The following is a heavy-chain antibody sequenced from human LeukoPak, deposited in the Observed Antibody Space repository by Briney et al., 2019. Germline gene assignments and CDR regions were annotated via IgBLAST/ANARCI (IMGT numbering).Heavy chain of an antibody. V-gene: IGHV3-23*01. CDR3: AKCEVVPAAMLWTPDY. CDR1: GFTFSSYG. J-gene: IGHJ4*02. CDR2: IRGSGGST. D-gene: IGHD2-2*01. Sequence: GGCLRLSCAASGFTFSSYGMCWVRPGPGQGREWVSYIRGSGGSTYYADSVKGRFTISRDNSKNTLYLQMNSLRDEDTAVYYCAKCEVVPAAMLWTPDYWGQGTLVTVSS.